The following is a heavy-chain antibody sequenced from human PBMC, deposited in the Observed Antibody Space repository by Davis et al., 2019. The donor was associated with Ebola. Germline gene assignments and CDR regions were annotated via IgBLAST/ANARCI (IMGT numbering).Heavy chain of an antibody. CDR1: GFTFSSYA. Sequence: GESLKISCAASGFTFSSYAMSWVRQAPGKGLEWVSAISGSGGSTYYADSVKGRFTISRDNSKNSLYLQMNSLRTEDTALYYCAKDRGRYYYYYMDVWGKGTTVTVSS. V-gene: IGHV3-23*01. CDR2: ISGSGGST. J-gene: IGHJ6*03. CDR3: AKDRGRYYYYYMDV.